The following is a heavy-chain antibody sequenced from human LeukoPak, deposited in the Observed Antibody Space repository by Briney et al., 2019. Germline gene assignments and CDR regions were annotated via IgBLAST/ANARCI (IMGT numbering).Heavy chain of an antibody. CDR1: GHTFTVYY. CDR2: ITLNSGDI. D-gene: IGHD7-27*01. V-gene: IGHV1-2*02. CDR3: AREGELGLND. Sequence: ASVKVSCKASGHTFTVYYIHWVRQAPGQGLEWMGWITLNSGDIKYAQKFQGRVTMTSDTSITTAYMELSRLKFDDTAMYYCAREGELGLNDWGQGTLVTVSS. J-gene: IGHJ4*02.